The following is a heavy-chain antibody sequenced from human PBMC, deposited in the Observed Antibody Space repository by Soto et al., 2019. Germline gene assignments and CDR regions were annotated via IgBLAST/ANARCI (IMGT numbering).Heavy chain of an antibody. CDR3: ARVTPGNNLYYFSGLDF. CDR2: ISYEGSNT. CDR1: GFTFDTYG. D-gene: IGHD1-1*01. Sequence: VQLLESGGGLVQPGGSLRLSCVASGFTFDTYGIHWVRQAPGKGLQWVALISYEGSNTYYADSVRGRFTISRDNSKNTLYLQMNTLRPEDTGVYYCARVTPGNNLYYFSGLDFWGQGTSVTVSS. V-gene: IGHV3-30-3*01. J-gene: IGHJ6*02.